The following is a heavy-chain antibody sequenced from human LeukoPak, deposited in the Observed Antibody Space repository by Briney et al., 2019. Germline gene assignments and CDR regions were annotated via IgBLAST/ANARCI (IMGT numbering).Heavy chain of an antibody. CDR3: ARRGRGEWLVFDY. V-gene: IGHV4-39*01. J-gene: IGHJ4*02. Sequence: SETLSLTCTVSGAFISSNSYYWGWIRQPPGKGLEWIGSINYRGSTYYSPSLKSRVTISVDTSKNQFSLKLSSVTAADTAVYYCARRGRGEWLVFDYWGQGTLVTVSS. CDR1: GAFISSNSYY. CDR2: INYRGST. D-gene: IGHD6-19*01.